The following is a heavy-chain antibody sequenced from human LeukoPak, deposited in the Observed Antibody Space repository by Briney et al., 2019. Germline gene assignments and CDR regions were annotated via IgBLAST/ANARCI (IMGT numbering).Heavy chain of an antibody. J-gene: IGHJ6*03. CDR2: ISGSGGST. CDR1: GFTFSSYA. Sequence: GGSLRLSCAASGFTFSSYAMRWVRQAPGKGLEWVSAISGSGGSTYYADSVKGRFTISRDNSKNTLYLQMNSLRAEDTAVYYCAKDTYDFLYYYYYTDVWGKGTTVTVSS. CDR3: AKDTYDFLYYYYYTDV. D-gene: IGHD3-3*01. V-gene: IGHV3-23*01.